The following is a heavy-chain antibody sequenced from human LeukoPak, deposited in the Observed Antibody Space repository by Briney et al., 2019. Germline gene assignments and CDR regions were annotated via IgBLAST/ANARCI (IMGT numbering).Heavy chain of an antibody. J-gene: IGHJ4*02. CDR1: GYSFTSYW. CDR2: IDTGDSQT. D-gene: IGHD1-1*01. CDR3: ARQLTSGDCDY. V-gene: IGHV5-10-1*01. Sequence: GESLMISCQGSGYSFTSYWICWVRQMPGRGLEWMGMIDTGDSQTNYSPSFQGHVTISADKSISTVYLQWSTLKASDTAMYYCARQLTSGDCDYWGQGTLVTVSS.